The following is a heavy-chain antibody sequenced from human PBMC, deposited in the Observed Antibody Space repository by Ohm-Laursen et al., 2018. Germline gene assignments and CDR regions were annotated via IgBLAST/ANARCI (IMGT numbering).Heavy chain of an antibody. J-gene: IGHJ6*02. Sequence: ASVKVSCKASGYTFTSYDINWVRQATGQGLEWMGWMNPNSGNTGYAQKFQGRVTMTRNTSISTAYMELSRLRSDDTAVYYCAREDPYSNYYYGMDVWGQGTTVTVSS. CDR1: GYTFTSYD. D-gene: IGHD4-11*01. V-gene: IGHV1-8*01. CDR3: AREDPYSNYYYGMDV. CDR2: MNPNSGNT.